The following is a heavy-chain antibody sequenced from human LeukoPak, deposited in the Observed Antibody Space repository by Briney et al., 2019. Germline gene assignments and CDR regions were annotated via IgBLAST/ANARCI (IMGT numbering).Heavy chain of an antibody. CDR3: ANQPRTHSSSPYFDY. J-gene: IGHJ4*02. Sequence: GGSLRLSCAASGFTFSSYAMSWVRQAPGKGLEWVSAISGSGGSTYYADSVTGRFTISSDNSKNTLYLQMNSLRAEDTAVYYCANQPRTHSSSPYFDYWGQGTLVTVSS. V-gene: IGHV3-23*01. D-gene: IGHD6-6*01. CDR1: GFTFSSYA. CDR2: ISGSGGST.